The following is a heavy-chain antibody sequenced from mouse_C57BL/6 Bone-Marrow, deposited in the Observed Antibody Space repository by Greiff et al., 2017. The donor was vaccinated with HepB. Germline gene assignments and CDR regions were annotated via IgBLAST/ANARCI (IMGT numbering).Heavy chain of an antibody. CDR3: TRSEDGYFFYYAMDY. V-gene: IGHV1-15*01. J-gene: IGHJ4*01. Sequence: VQLVESGAELVRPGASVTLSCKASGYTFTDYEMHWVKQTPVHGLEWIGAIDPETGGTAYNQKFKGKAILTADKSSSTAYMELRSLTSEDSAVYYCTRSEDGYFFYYAMDYWGQGTSGTVSS. CDR2: IDPETGGT. D-gene: IGHD2-3*01. CDR1: GYTFTDYE.